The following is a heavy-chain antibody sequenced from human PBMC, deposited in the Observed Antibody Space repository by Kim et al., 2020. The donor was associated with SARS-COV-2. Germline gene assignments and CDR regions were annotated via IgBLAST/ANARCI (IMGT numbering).Heavy chain of an antibody. V-gene: IGHV1-69*13. J-gene: IGHJ3*02. CDR2: IIPIFGTA. D-gene: IGHD2-21*02. CDR1: GGTFSSYA. Sequence: SVKVSCKASGGTFSSYAISWVRQAPGQGLEWMGGIIPIFGTANYAQKFQGRVTITADESTSTAYMELSSLRSEDTAVYYCARVGLAYCGGDCSQGLGAFDIWGQGTMVTVSS. CDR3: ARVGLAYCGGDCSQGLGAFDI.